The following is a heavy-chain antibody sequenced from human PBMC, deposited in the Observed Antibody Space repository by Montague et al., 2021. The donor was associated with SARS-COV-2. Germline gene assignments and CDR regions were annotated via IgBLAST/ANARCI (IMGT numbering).Heavy chain of an antibody. CDR3: AKDGSSSWYGWFDP. Sequence: SLRLSCAASGFTFDDYAMHWVRQALGKGLEWVSGISWNSGSIGYADSVKGRFTISRDNAKNSLYLQMNSLRAEDTALYYCAKDGSSSWYGWFDPWGQGTLVTVSS. CDR1: GFTFDDYA. CDR2: ISWNSGSI. J-gene: IGHJ5*02. V-gene: IGHV3-9*01. D-gene: IGHD6-13*01.